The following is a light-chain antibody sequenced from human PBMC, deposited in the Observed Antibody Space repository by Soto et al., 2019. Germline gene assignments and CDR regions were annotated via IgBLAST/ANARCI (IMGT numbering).Light chain of an antibody. Sequence: DIQMTQSPSSLSASVGDRVTITCQASHDISNYLNWYQQKPGQAPKLLIHDASRLQTGVPSRFSGSGSGTDFTFTITSLQPADFATYHCQQYDNLPLTFGRGTKVEI. V-gene: IGKV1-33*01. CDR1: HDISNY. CDR3: QQYDNLPLT. J-gene: IGKJ4*01. CDR2: DAS.